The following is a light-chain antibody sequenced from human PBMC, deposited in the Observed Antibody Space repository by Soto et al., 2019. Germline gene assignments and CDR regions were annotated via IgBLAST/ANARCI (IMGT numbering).Light chain of an antibody. CDR1: QSISSW. Sequence: DIQMTQSPSTLSASVGDRVTITCRASQSISSWLAWYQQKPGKAPKLLIYKASSLESGVPSRVSGSGTGTAFTLTISSLQPYDFSTYYCQQYNSYPTFGQGTKVEIK. CDR2: KAS. V-gene: IGKV1-5*03. CDR3: QQYNSYPT. J-gene: IGKJ1*01.